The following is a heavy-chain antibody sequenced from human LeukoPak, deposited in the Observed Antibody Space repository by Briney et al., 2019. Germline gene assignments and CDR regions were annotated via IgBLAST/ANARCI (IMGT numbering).Heavy chain of an antibody. D-gene: IGHD5-12*01. CDR1: GGSISSYY. Sequence: SETLSLTCIVSGGSISSYYWNWIRQSPGKGLEWIGHILNTGSTNYNPSLKSRVTISIATSKNQFSLKLTSVTAADTAVYYCARDATPFCYGYGLKFWGQGTLVTVSS. V-gene: IGHV4-59*01. CDR3: ARDATPFCYGYGLKF. J-gene: IGHJ4*02. CDR2: ILNTGST.